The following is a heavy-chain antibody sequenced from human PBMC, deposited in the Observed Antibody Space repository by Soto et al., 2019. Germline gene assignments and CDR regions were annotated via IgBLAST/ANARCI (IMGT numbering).Heavy chain of an antibody. J-gene: IGHJ4*02. CDR2: ISRSGGST. CDR3: AKDEGVLPAARSYY. CDR1: GFNLSTYG. D-gene: IGHD2-2*01. Sequence: WGSLRLACASDGFNLSTYGMSWVRQAPGKGLEWVSAISRSGGSTYYADSVKGRLTIARDNSKNTLYLQMNSLRADDTAVYYCAKDEGVLPAARSYYWGQGTLVTV. V-gene: IGHV3-23*01.